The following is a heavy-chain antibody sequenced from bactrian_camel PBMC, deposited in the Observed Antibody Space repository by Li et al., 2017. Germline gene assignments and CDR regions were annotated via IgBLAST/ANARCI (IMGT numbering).Heavy chain of an antibody. J-gene: IGHJ4*01. CDR2: LGLDGRT. D-gene: IGHD6*01. V-gene: IGHV3S53*01. CDR1: GHTYSSMC. Sequence: VQLVESGGALVQAGGSLRLSCVASGHTYSSMCMGWFRQAPGKRREPVARLGLDGRTNYADSVKGRFTISKNNAENTLYLQMNDPKPEDTAMYYCTASNTRSTWCDDTAYWGRGTQVTVS. CDR3: TASNTRSTWCDDTAY.